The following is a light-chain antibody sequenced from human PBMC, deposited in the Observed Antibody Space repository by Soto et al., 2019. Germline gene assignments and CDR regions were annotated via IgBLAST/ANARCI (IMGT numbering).Light chain of an antibody. CDR3: LQHNSYPWT. CDR2: DAS. J-gene: IGKJ1*01. V-gene: IGKV1-5*01. Sequence: DIQMTQSPSTLSASVGDRVTITCRASQSISNLAWYQQKPGKAPKLLIYDASSLESGVPSRFRGSGSGTEFTLTISGLQPEDVATYYCLQHNSYPWTFGQGTKVDIK. CDR1: QSISN.